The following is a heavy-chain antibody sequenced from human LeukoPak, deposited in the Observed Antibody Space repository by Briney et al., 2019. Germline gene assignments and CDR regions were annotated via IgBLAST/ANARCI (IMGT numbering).Heavy chain of an antibody. J-gene: IGHJ2*01. V-gene: IGHV1-3*01. Sequence: ASVKVSCKASGYTFTSYAMHWVRQAPGQRLEWMGWINAGNGITKYSQKFQGRVTITRDTSASTAYMELSSLRSEDTAVYYCARNWYFDLWGRGTLVTVSS. CDR2: INAGNGIT. CDR3: ARNWYFDL. CDR1: GYTFTSYA.